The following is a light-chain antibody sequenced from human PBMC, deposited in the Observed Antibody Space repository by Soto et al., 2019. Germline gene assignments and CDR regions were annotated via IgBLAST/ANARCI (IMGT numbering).Light chain of an antibody. V-gene: IGKV1-6*01. CDR1: QGIRDD. Sequence: AIQMTQSPSSLSASVGDRVTITCRASQGIRDDLGWYQQKPGKAPKLLIFAASSLQSGVPSRFSGSGSGTDFTLTISSLQPEDFATYYCLQDYNYPLTFGQGTKLEIK. J-gene: IGKJ2*01. CDR3: LQDYNYPLT. CDR2: AAS.